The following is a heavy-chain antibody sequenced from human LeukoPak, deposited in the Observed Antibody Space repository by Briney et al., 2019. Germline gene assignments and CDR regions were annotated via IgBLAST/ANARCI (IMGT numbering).Heavy chain of an antibody. Sequence: ASVKVSCKASGYRFIGHYMHWVRQAPGQGLEWMGWINPNSGGTNYAQKFQGRVTMTRDTSISTAYMELSRLRSDDTAVYYCARGVGRVVVTAPPFDYWGQGTLVTVSS. D-gene: IGHD2-21*02. CDR2: INPNSGGT. CDR1: GYRFIGHY. J-gene: IGHJ4*02. V-gene: IGHV1-2*02. CDR3: ARGVGRVVVTAPPFDY.